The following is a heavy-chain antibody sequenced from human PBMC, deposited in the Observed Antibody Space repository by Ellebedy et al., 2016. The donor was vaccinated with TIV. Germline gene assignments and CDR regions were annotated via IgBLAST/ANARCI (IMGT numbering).Heavy chain of an antibody. V-gene: IGHV4-34*01. CDR1: GGSFTGYF. Sequence: MPSETLSLTCAVYGGSFTGYFWSWIRQPPGKGLEWIGEVNPSGTTNDNPSLKSRVTISVDTPKKQFYLRLTSVTAADTAVYYCASARGQYLYGSGSYFTNWGQGEMVTVSS. CDR3: ASARGQYLYGSGSYFTN. D-gene: IGHD3-10*01. J-gene: IGHJ4*02. CDR2: VNPSGTT.